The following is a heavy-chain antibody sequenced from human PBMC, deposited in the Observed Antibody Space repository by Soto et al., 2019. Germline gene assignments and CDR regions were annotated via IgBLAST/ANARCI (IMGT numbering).Heavy chain of an antibody. CDR1: GYSISSGYY. D-gene: IGHD3-9*01. CDR3: ARDLYYGILTGLNWFDH. CDR2: IYHSGST. J-gene: IGHJ5*02. V-gene: IGHV4-38-2*02. Sequence: SETLSLTCAVSGYSISSGYYWGWIRQPPGKGLEWIGSIYHSGSTYYNPSLKSRVTISVDTSKNQFSLKLSSVTAADTAVYYCARDLYYGILTGLNWFDHWGQGTLVTVSS.